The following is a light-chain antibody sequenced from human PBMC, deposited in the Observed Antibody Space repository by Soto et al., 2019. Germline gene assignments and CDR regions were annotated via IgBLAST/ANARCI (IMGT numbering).Light chain of an antibody. CDR1: QSVSSSY. Sequence: EIVLTQSPGTLSLSPGERATLSCRTSQSVSSSYIAWYQQRPGQAPRLLIYCAFKRATDIPDTFSGSGSGTDFTLTISRLEPEDFAVYYCQHYGSSPPLTFGGGTKQEIK. V-gene: IGKV3-20*01. J-gene: IGKJ4*01. CDR2: CAF. CDR3: QHYGSSPPLT.